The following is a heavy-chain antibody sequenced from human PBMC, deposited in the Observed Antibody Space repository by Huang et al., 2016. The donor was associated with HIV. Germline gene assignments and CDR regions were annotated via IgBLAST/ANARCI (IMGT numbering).Heavy chain of an antibody. CDR3: AKQASTLSYYYSHMDV. CDR2: ISSDGRNR. Sequence: QVQLVESGGGVVQPGRSLRLSCVASGFTFRTEALHWVRQTPGKGLQSLALISSDGRNRYYADSVKGRFTISRDISKNTLFLQMSSLRAEDTAVYYCAKQASTLSYYYSHMDVWGNGTTVTVSS. V-gene: IGHV3-30*18. CDR1: GFTFRTEA. J-gene: IGHJ6*03.